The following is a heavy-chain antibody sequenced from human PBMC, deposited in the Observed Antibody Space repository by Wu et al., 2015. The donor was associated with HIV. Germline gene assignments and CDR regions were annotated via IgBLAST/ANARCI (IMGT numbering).Heavy chain of an antibody. Sequence: QVQLVQSGAEVKKPGSSVKVSCKASGGTFSSYAISWVRQAPGQGLEWMGRIIPIFGTANYAQKFQGRVTITADASTSTAYIELSSLRSEDAAMYYCARRRHDYGDYGRRYYYYGMDVWGQGTTVTVSS. CDR3: ARRRHDYGDYGRRYYYYGMDV. CDR1: GGTFSSYA. J-gene: IGHJ6*02. V-gene: IGHV1-69*13. CDR2: IIPIFGTA. D-gene: IGHD4-17*01.